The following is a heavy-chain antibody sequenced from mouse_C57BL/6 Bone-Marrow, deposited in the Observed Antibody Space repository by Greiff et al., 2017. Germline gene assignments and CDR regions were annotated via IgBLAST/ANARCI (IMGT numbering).Heavy chain of an antibody. CDR2: IDPSDSYT. CDR3: VYFYGSSAY. D-gene: IGHD1-1*01. V-gene: IGHV1-69*01. CDR1: GYTFTSYW. J-gene: IGHJ3*01. Sequence: QVQLQQPGAELVMPGASVKLSCKASGYTFTSYWMHWVKQRPGQGLEWIGEIDPSDSYTNYNQKFKGKSTLTVDKSSSTAYMQLSSLTSEDTAVYYCVYFYGSSAYWGQGTLVTVSA.